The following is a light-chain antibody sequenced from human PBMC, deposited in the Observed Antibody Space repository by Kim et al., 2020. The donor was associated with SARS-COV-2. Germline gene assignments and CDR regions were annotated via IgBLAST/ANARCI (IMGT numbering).Light chain of an antibody. J-gene: IGLJ2*01. CDR1: SNDIGHYYY. Sequence: GQSVTISCTRTSNDIGHYYYVSWYQQYPGKAPKLIIYDVNKRPSGVPDRFSASKSDNTASLSISGLQAENEAEYYCCSFTGTYPVVFGGGTQLTVL. V-gene: IGLV2-11*03. CDR2: DVN. CDR3: CSFTGTYPVV.